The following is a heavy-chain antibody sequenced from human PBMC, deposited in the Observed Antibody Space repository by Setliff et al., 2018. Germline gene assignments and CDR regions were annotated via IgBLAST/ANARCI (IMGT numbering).Heavy chain of an antibody. J-gene: IGHJ3*01. D-gene: IGHD2-15*01. V-gene: IGHV1-18*01. CDR3: AISTLSICSGGSCPNAFDV. Sequence: PSVKVSCKASGYTFTYFGVSWLRLAPGQGLEWMGWISSYNDVTNYAQSFQGRVTMTTDTSKSAAYMDLRGLRSDDTAVYYCAISTLSICSGGSCPNAFDVWGQGTMVTVSS. CDR1: GYTFTYFG. CDR2: ISSYNDVT.